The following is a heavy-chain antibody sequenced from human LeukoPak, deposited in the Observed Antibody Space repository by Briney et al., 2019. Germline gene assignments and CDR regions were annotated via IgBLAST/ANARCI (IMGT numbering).Heavy chain of an antibody. CDR1: VDSISSYF. J-gene: IGHJ4*02. D-gene: IGHD3-22*01. Sequence: PSETLCLTCTVSVDSISSYFWTWIRQPAGKGLEWIGRIYTSGSTNYTTSLKSRVTMSVDTSKNQFSLKLSSVTAADTAVYYCARAGDSSGYEYYFDYWGQGTLVAVSS. V-gene: IGHV4-4*07. CDR2: IYTSGST. CDR3: ARAGDSSGYEYYFDY.